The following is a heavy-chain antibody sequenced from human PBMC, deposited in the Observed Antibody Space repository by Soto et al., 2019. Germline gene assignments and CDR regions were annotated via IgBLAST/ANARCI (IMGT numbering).Heavy chain of an antibody. J-gene: IGHJ4*02. CDR2: IYWDDDK. V-gene: IGHV2-5*02. CDR3: APSLAASNYGDYEPITSFDY. Sequence: QITLKESGPTLVKPTQTLTLTCTFSGFSLSTSGVGVGWIRQPPGKALEWLALIYWDDDKRYSPSLKSRLTNTKDTSKNQVVLTMTNMDPVDTATYYCAPSLAASNYGDYEPITSFDYWGQGTLVTVSS. D-gene: IGHD4-17*01. CDR1: GFSLSTSGVG.